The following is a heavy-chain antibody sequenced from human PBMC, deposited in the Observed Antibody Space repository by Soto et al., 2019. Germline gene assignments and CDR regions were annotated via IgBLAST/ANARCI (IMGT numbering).Heavy chain of an antibody. CDR1: GYTSADFG. CDR3: VRDQKYFRVNGNWFDS. D-gene: IGHD2-2*01. V-gene: IGHV1-18*04. J-gene: IGHJ5*01. Sequence: GASVKASCKASGYTSADFGISCVRQAPGQGLEWMGWVSGNNGVSNPAPKVQGRITMTLDTSTGVSYMALRSLRSDDTAIYYCVRDQKYFRVNGNWFDSWGQGTLVTVSS. CDR2: VSGNNGVS.